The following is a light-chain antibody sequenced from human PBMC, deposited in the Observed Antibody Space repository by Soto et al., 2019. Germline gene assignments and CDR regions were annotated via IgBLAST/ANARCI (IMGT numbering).Light chain of an antibody. V-gene: IGKV1-12*01. CDR1: QDVSTW. Sequence: DIQMTQSPSSVSASVGDRVTITCRASQDVSTWLAWYQHKPGKAPNLLIHDTSILQSAVPSMFSGSGSGTEFTITISSLQPEDFATYYCQQAHSVPLTFGGGTKVDIK. CDR3: QQAHSVPLT. CDR2: DTS. J-gene: IGKJ4*01.